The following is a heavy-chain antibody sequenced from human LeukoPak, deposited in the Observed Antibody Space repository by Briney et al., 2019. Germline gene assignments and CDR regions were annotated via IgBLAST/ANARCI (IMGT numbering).Heavy chain of an antibody. V-gene: IGHV4-59*01. CDR3: ARDSSGTSLNWFGP. J-gene: IGHJ5*02. D-gene: IGHD1-26*01. CDR2: IDETGST. Sequence: SETLSLTCTVSGGSMSTYYWNWIRQSPGKGLEWIGYIDETGSTNYNPSLKSRATISSSTSKNQFSLILRSVTAADTAVYYCARDSSGTSLNWFGPWGQGTVVIASS. CDR1: GGSMSTYY.